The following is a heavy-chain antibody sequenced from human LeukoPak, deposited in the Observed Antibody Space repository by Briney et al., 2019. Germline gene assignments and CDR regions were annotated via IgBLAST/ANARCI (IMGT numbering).Heavy chain of an antibody. CDR3: ARDKLRRPRIAAAGARGPSWFDP. CDR1: GYTFTNYD. V-gene: IGHV1-8*01. J-gene: IGHJ5*02. CDR2: MNPNSGNT. Sequence: VASVKVSCKASGYTFTNYDINWVRQATGQGLEWMGWMNPNSGNTGYAQKFQGRVTMTRNTSITAAYMELSSLTSEDTAVYYCARDKLRRPRIAAAGARGPSWFDPWGQGTLVTVSS. D-gene: IGHD6-13*01.